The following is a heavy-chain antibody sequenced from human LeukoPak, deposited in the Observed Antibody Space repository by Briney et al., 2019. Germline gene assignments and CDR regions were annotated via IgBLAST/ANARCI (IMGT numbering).Heavy chain of an antibody. CDR1: GGSISSSSYY. J-gene: IGHJ5*02. D-gene: IGHD3-16*01. CDR2: IYYSGST. V-gene: IGHV4-39*01. Sequence: SETLSLTCTVSGGSISSSSYYWGWIRQPPGKGLEWIGSIYYSGSTYYNPSLKSRVTISVDTSKNQFSLKLSSVTAADTAVYYCARGSGERYRWFDPWGQGTLVTVSS. CDR3: ARGSGERYRWFDP.